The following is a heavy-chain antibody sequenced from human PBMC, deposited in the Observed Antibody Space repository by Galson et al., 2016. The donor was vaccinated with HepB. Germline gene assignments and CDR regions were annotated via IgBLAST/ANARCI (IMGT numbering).Heavy chain of an antibody. CDR2: ISGDVDGS. V-gene: IGHV3-23*01. Sequence: SLRLSCAASGFAFSTYDMTWVRQAPGRGLEWVSTISGDVDGSNDDDAPQGRFTISRDNAKNTLYLQVDSLKAEDTAIYYCAKKNINGFQVGFGAWGQGTRVTISS. D-gene: IGHD2-8*01. CDR1: GFAFSTYD. J-gene: IGHJ5*02. CDR3: AKKNINGFQVGFGA.